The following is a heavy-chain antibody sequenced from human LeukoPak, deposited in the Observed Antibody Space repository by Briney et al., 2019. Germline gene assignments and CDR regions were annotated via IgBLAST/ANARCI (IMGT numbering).Heavy chain of an antibody. J-gene: IGHJ4*02. CDR2: VNSDGSAT. Sequence: PGGSLRLSCAASGFTFSRYWMHWVRQAPGKGLVWVSRVNSDGSATGYADSVKGRFTISRDNAKNTLYLQMNSLSAEDTAVCYCVRGYCSGGSCLSPDYWGQGTLSPSPQ. CDR3: VRGYCSGGSCLSPDY. CDR1: GFTFSRYW. V-gene: IGHV3-74*01. D-gene: IGHD2-15*01.